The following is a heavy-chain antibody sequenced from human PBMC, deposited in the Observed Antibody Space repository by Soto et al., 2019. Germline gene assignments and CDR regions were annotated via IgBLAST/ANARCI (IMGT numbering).Heavy chain of an antibody. D-gene: IGHD3-16*01. V-gene: IGHV1-69*04. CDR1: GHTFTGYY. CDR2: IIPILGIA. Sequence: ASVKVSCKASGHTFTGYYMHWVRQAPGQGLEWMGRIIPILGIANYAQKFQGRVTITADKSTSTAYMELSSLRSEDTAVYYCARVGLRSFFDIWGQGTMVTVSS. CDR3: ARVGLRSFFDI. J-gene: IGHJ3*02.